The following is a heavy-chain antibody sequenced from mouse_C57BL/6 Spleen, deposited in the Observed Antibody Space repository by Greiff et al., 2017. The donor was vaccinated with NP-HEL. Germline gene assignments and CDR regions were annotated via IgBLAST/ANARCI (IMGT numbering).Heavy chain of an antibody. CDR2: ISNGGGST. CDR3: ARPLDSSGPDWFAY. Sequence: EVQLQESGGGLVQPGGSLKLSCVASGFTFSDYYMYWVRQTPEKRLEWVAYISNGGGSTYYPDTVKGRFTISRDNAKNTLYLQMSRLKSEDTAMYYCARPLDSSGPDWFAYWGQGTLVTVSA. J-gene: IGHJ3*01. CDR1: GFTFSDYY. D-gene: IGHD3-2*02. V-gene: IGHV5-12*01.